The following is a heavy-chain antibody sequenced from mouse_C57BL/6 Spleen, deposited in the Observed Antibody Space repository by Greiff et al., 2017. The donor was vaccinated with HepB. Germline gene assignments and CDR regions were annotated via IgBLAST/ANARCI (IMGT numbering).Heavy chain of an antibody. CDR1: GYTFTSYW. Sequence: QVQLQQPGAELVKPGASVKMSCKASGYTFTSYWITWVKQRPGQGLEWIGDIYPGSGSTNYNEKFKSKATLTVDTSSSTAYMQLSSLTSEDSAVYYCARSYDYDGLYYAMDYWGQGTSVTVSS. V-gene: IGHV1-55*01. D-gene: IGHD2-4*01. J-gene: IGHJ4*01. CDR3: ARSYDYDGLYYAMDY. CDR2: IYPGSGST.